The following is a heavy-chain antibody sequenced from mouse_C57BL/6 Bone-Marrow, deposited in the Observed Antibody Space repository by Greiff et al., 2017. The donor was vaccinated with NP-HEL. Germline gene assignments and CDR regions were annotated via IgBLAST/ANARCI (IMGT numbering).Heavy chain of an antibody. J-gene: IGHJ4*01. V-gene: IGHV3-6*01. Sequence: EVKLVESGPGLVKPSQSLSLTCSVTGYSITSGYYWNWIRQFPGNKLEWMGYISYDGSNNYNPSLKNRISITRDTSTNQFFLKLNSVTTEDTATYYCEREDSYESVVATGDIYYYAMDYWGQGTSVTVSS. D-gene: IGHD1-1*01. CDR2: ISYDGSN. CDR3: EREDSYESVVATGDIYYYAMDY. CDR1: GYSITSGYY.